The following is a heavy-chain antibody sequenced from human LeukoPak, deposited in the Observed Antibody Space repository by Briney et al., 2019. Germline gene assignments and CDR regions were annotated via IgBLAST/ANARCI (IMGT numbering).Heavy chain of an antibody. CDR3: ARDLAAAGSDYFDY. V-gene: IGHV4-31*03. D-gene: IGHD6-13*01. CDR1: GGSISSGDYY. CDR2: IYYSGST. Sequence: KASGTLSLTCTVSGGSISSGDYYWSWIRQHPGKGLEWIGYIYYSGSTYYNPSLKSRLAISIDTSKNQFSLNLSSVTAADTAVYYCARDLAAAGSDYFDYWGQGTLVTVSS. J-gene: IGHJ4*02.